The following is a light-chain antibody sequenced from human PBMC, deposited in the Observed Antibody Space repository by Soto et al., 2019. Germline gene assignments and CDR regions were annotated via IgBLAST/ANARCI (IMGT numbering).Light chain of an antibody. CDR3: LQHSDFPWT. Sequence: DSEMTQSASAMSASVGGRVTITCRASQDISDYLAWFQQKPGRVPKRLIYGASNLEYGVPSRFSGSGSGTEFTLTIRSLQPEDTGTYYCLQHSDFPWTFGQGTKVDIK. V-gene: IGKV1-17*03. J-gene: IGKJ1*01. CDR2: GAS. CDR1: QDISDY.